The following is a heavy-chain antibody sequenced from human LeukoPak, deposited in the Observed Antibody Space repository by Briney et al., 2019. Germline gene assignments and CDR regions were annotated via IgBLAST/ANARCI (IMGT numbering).Heavy chain of an antibody. V-gene: IGHV1-69*05. CDR2: IIPIFGTA. CDR1: GGTFSSYA. J-gene: IGHJ4*02. D-gene: IGHD1-26*01. Sequence: ASVKVSCKASGGTFSSYAISWVRQAPGQGLEWMGGIIPIFGTANYAQKFQCRVTITTDESTSTAYMELSSLRSEDTAVYYCARALGGSYSPDYWGQGTLVTVSS. CDR3: ARALGGSYSPDY.